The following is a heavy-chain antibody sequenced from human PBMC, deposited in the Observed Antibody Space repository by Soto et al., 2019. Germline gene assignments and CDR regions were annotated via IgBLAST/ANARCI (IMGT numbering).Heavy chain of an antibody. D-gene: IGHD2-2*01. J-gene: IGHJ5*02. CDR3: ARVGSSSSNWNDP. CDR2: IYHTVKT. CDR1: GDAIYIGGYY. Sequence: TLSLTFTVSGDAIYIGGYYWTWIRQHPGKGLEWIGYIYHTVKTYYKWSLESRVTMSVDTSKNQFSRKLASVTDADTTVYYRARVGSSSSNWNDPWRQGTLDAVS. V-gene: IGHV4-31*03.